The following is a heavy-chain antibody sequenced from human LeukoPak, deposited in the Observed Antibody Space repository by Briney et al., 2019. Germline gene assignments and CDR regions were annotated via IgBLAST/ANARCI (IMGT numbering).Heavy chain of an antibody. CDR1: GYTFTNYW. Sequence: GESLKISCKGSGYTFTNYWIGWVRQMPGKGLEFMGIIYPGDSDTRYSPSFQGQVTISVDKSINTAYLQWSSLKASDSAMYYCARAHWGLPDDYWGQGTLVTVSS. V-gene: IGHV5-51*01. CDR2: IYPGDSDT. J-gene: IGHJ4*02. CDR3: ARAHWGLPDDY. D-gene: IGHD7-27*01.